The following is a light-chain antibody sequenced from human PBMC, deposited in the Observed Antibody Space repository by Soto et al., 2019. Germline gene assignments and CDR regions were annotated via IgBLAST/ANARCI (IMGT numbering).Light chain of an antibody. Sequence: EIVLTQSPGTLSLSLGDRAALACRASPGVSSGYLAWYQQKPGQAPRLLIYGTSNRAPGLPDRFSASGSVTDFTLTISRVEHEDFAVYYCQQYGSQSWTFGQGTRVDIK. CDR1: PGVSSGY. J-gene: IGKJ1*01. V-gene: IGKV3-20*01. CDR2: GTS. CDR3: QQYGSQSWT.